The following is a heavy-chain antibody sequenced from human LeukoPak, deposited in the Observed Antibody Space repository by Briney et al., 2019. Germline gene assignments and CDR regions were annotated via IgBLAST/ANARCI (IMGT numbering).Heavy chain of an antibody. CDR2: ISYDGSNK. CDR3: AKDRRELDVFDI. Sequence: GRSLRLSCAASGFTFSTYGMHWVRQGPGKGLEWVAVISYDGSNKYYADSVKGRFTISRDNSKNTLYVQMNSLRAEDTAVYYCAKDRRELDVFDIWGQGTMVTVSS. CDR1: GFTFSTYG. V-gene: IGHV3-30-3*01. J-gene: IGHJ3*02.